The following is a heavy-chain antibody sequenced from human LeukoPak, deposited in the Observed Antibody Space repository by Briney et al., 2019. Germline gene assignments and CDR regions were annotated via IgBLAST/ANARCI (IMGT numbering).Heavy chain of an antibody. Sequence: PSQTLSLTCTVSGGSISSGGYYWSWIRQHPGKGLEWIGYIYYSGSTYYNPSLKSRVTISVDTSKNQFSLKLSSVTAADTAVYYCARFLRDTGFGEFYFDYWGQGTLVTVSS. J-gene: IGHJ4*02. D-gene: IGHD3-10*01. V-gene: IGHV4-31*03. CDR2: IYYSGST. CDR3: ARFLRDTGFGEFYFDY. CDR1: GGSISSGGYY.